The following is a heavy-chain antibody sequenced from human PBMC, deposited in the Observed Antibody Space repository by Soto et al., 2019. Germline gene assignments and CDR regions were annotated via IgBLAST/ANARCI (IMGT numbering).Heavy chain of an antibody. CDR3: ARTWRTTLDY. J-gene: IGHJ4*02. CDR2: ISSSGSTI. Sequence: GGSLRLSCAASGFTFSRYELNWVRQAPGKGLEWVSYISSSGSTIYYADSVKGRFTISRDNAKNSLYLQMNSLRAEDTAVYYCARTWRTTLDYWGQGTLVTFSS. V-gene: IGHV3-48*03. D-gene: IGHD4-17*01. CDR1: GFTFSRYE.